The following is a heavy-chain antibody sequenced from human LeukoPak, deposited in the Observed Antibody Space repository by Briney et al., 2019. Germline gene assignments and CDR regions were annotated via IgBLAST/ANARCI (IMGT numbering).Heavy chain of an antibody. CDR2: INHSGST. CDR1: GGSFSGYY. D-gene: IGHD6-13*01. J-gene: IGHJ6*02. CDR3: ARSSTFSSSWYLNYYYGMDV. V-gene: IGHV4-34*01. Sequence: SETLSLTCAVYGGSFSGYYWSWIRQPPGKGLEWIGGINHSGSTNYNPSLKSRVTISVDTSKNQFSLKLSSVTAADTAVYYCARSSTFSSSWYLNYYYGMDVWGQGTTVTVSS.